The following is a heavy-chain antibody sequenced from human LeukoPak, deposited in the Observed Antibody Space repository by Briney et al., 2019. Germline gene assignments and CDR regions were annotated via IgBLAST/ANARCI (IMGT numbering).Heavy chain of an antibody. Sequence: GESLKISCKGSGYSFTTYWIGWVRQMPGKGLEWMGIIYPGDSDTRYSPSFQGQVTISVDKSINTAYLQWSSLEASDTAMYYCARHIDFGRGYRNGYNYWGQGTLVTVSS. D-gene: IGHD5-18*01. CDR1: GYSFTTYW. CDR2: IYPGDSDT. J-gene: IGHJ4*02. CDR3: ARHIDFGRGYRNGYNY. V-gene: IGHV5-51*01.